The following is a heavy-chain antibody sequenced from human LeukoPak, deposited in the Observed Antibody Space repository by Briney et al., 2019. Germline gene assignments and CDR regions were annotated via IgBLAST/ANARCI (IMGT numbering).Heavy chain of an antibody. CDR3: GSLPGAYRDYFDY. J-gene: IGHJ4*02. CDR1: GGSISSSSYY. V-gene: IGHV4-39*01. D-gene: IGHD3-16*01. Sequence: PSETLSLTCTVSGGSISSSSYYWGWIRQPPGKGLEWIGNIYHNGDTYYNPPLKSRVTIFVDTSKNQFSLKLSSVTAADTAVYYCGSLPGAYRDYFDYWGQGILVTVSS. CDR2: IYHNGDT.